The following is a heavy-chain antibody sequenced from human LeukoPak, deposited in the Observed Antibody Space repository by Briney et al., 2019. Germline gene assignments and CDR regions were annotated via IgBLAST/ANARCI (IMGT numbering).Heavy chain of an antibody. CDR1: GFTIDDYG. D-gene: IGHD6-13*01. V-gene: IGHV3-20*04. CDR2: ISWNGGST. CDR3: ASIAAAGVYFDY. Sequence: PGGFMRLTWAAPGFTIDDYGISWVRPAPAKGLAWVSCISWNGGSTGYAGSVKGRFTISRDNAKNSLYLQMNSLRAEDTALYYCASIAAAGVYFDYWGQGTLVTVSS. J-gene: IGHJ4*02.